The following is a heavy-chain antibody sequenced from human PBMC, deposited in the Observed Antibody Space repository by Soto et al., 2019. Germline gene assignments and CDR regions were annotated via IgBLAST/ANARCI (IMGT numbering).Heavy chain of an antibody. D-gene: IGHD4-17*01. Sequence: EVQLVESGGGLVQPGGSLKLSCAASGFTFSGSAMHWVRQASGKGLEWVGRIRSKANSYATAYAASVKGRFTISRDDSKNTAYLQMNSLKTEDTAVYYCTRSTVTTYIYGMDVWGQGTTVTVSS. J-gene: IGHJ6*02. CDR3: TRSTVTTYIYGMDV. CDR2: IRSKANSYAT. V-gene: IGHV3-73*01. CDR1: GFTFSGSA.